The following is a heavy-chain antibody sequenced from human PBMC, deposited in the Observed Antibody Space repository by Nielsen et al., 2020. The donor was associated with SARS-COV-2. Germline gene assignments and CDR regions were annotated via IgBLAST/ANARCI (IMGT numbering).Heavy chain of an antibody. CDR2: ISWNSGSI. J-gene: IGHJ4*02. V-gene: IGHV3-9*01. CDR1: GFTFDDYA. CDR3: ANEVY. Sequence: SLKISCAASGFTFDDYAMHWVRQAPGKGLEWVSGISWNSGSIGYADSVKGRFTISRDNAKNSLYLQMNSLRPEDTALYYCANEVYWGQGTLVTVSS.